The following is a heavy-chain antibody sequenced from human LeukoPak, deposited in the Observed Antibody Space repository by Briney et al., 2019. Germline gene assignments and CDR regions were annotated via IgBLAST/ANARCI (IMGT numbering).Heavy chain of an antibody. CDR2: IYYSGST. V-gene: IGHV4-39*07. J-gene: IGHJ4*02. D-gene: IGHD6-13*01. CDR1: GGSISSSSYY. Sequence: SETLSLTCTVSGGSISSSSYYWGWIRQPPGKGLEWIGSIYYSGSTYYNPFLKSRVTISVDTSKNQFSLKLSSVTAADTAVYYCARDDRTAGHSYYFDYWGQGTLVTVSS. CDR3: ARDDRTAGHSYYFDY.